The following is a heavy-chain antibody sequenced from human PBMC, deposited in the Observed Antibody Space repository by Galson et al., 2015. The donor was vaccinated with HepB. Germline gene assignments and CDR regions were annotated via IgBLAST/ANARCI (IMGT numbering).Heavy chain of an antibody. J-gene: IGHJ4*02. D-gene: IGHD3-9*01. V-gene: IGHV3-30*04. Sequence: SLRLSCAASGFSFSSYTMHWVRQAPGKGLEWVTVISYDGSNKHYAESVKGRFTISRDNAKNTLYLQMNSLRAEDTAVYYCVPGLTGYYSFGYWGQGTLVTVSS. CDR2: ISYDGSNK. CDR1: GFSFSSYT. CDR3: VPGLTGYYSFGY.